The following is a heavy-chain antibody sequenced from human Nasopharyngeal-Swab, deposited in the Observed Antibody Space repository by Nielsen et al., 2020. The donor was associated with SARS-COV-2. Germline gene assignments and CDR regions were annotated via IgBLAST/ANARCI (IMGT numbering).Heavy chain of an antibody. J-gene: IGHJ4*02. CDR2: ISSSSSYI. D-gene: IGHD6-13*01. CDR3: ARTGGSSWYFDY. CDR1: GFTFSSYS. V-gene: IGHV3-21*01. Sequence: SLKISCAASGFTFSSYSMNWVRQAPGKGLEWVSSISSSSSYIYYADSVKGRFTISRDNAKNSLYLQMNSLRAEDTAVYYCARTGGSSWYFDYWGQGTLVTVSS.